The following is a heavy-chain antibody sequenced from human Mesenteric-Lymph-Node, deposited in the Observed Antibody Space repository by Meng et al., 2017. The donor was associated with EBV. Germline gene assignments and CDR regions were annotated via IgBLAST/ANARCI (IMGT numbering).Heavy chain of an antibody. D-gene: IGHD3-10*01. CDR3: ARDLSLEIGIRMVRGIIGH. CDR1: GDSISRSSHY. J-gene: IGHJ4*02. V-gene: IGHV4-39*07. Sequence: QLPVQGPGHGLVKPSETLFLACTVSGDSISRSSHYWGWIRQPPGKGLEWIGNMYYSGDTNYNPSLKSRVTISVDTSKNQFSLKLNSVTAADTAVYYCARDLSLEIGIRMVRGIIGHWGQGALVTVSS. CDR2: MYYSGDT.